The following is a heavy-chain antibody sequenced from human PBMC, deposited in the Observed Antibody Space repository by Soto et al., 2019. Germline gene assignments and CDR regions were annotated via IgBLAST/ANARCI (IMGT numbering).Heavy chain of an antibody. J-gene: IGHJ6*02. D-gene: IGHD3-3*01. CDR3: ARKALSLEWLLYPPDYYYYGMDV. Sequence: GGSLRLSCAASGFTFSSYAMHWVRQALGKGLEWVAVISYDGSNKYYADSVKGRFTISRDNSKNTLYLQMNSLRAEDTAVYYCARKALSLEWLLYPPDYYYYGMDVWGQGTKVTGSS. V-gene: IGHV3-30-3*01. CDR1: GFTFSSYA. CDR2: ISYDGSNK.